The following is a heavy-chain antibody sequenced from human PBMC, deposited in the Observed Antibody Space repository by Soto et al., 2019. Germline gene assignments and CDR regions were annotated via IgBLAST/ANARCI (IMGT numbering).Heavy chain of an antibody. CDR3: ARPLIGNTVDL. V-gene: IGHV1-46*01. CDR2: VHPSRGTA. D-gene: IGHD1-7*01. Sequence: QAQLLQSGAEMKKPGASVKVSCKASGYTFINYFIHWVRQAPGQGLEWIGIVHPSRGTADYAQKFKGRVTLTTGMSTRTVYMDLSNLRSEDTAVYYCARPLIGNTVDLWGQGTTVIVSS. CDR1: GYTFINYF. J-gene: IGHJ3*01.